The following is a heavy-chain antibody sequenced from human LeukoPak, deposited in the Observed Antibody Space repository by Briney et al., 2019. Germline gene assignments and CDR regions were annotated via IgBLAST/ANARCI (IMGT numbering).Heavy chain of an antibody. D-gene: IGHD6-13*01. Sequence: GGSLRLSCAASGFTFSAYTMNWVRQAPGKGLEWVSSIGRSGNYIYHADSVKGRFTISRDNAKNSLYLQVSSLRAEDTAVYYCARQAGPYYMDVWGKGTTVTVSS. CDR1: GFTFSAYT. CDR3: ARQAGPYYMDV. V-gene: IGHV3-21*01. J-gene: IGHJ6*03. CDR2: IGRSGNYI.